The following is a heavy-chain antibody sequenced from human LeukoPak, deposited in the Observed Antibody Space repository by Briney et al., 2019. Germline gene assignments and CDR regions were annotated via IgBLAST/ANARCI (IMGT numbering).Heavy chain of an antibody. J-gene: IGHJ4*02. D-gene: IGHD4-23*01. V-gene: IGHV1-8*02. CDR2: MNPSSGNT. Sequence: GASVKVSCKASGYTFTSYDINWVRQATGQGLEWMGWMNPSSGNTGYAQKFQGRVTMTRNTSISTAYMELSSLRSEDTAVYYCRTVVMGGIDYWGQGTLVTVSS. CDR3: RTVVMGGIDY. CDR1: GYTFTSYD.